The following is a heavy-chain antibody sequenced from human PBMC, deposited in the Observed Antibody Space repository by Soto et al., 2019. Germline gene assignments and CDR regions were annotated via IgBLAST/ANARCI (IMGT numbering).Heavy chain of an antibody. CDR1: GGSISSSSYY. Sequence: SETLSLTCTVSGGSISSSSYYWGWIRRPPGKGLEWIGSIYYSGSTYYNPSLKSRVTISVDTSKNQFSLKLSSVTAADTAVYYCARLDTAMAGSDYWGQGTLVTVSS. D-gene: IGHD5-18*01. V-gene: IGHV4-39*01. CDR2: IYYSGST. CDR3: ARLDTAMAGSDY. J-gene: IGHJ4*02.